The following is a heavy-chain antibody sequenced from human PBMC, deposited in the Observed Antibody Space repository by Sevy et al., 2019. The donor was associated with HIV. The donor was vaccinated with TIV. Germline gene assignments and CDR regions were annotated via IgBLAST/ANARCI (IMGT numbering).Heavy chain of an antibody. Sequence: GGSLRLSCAASGFTFSKYSMTWVRQPPGKGLEWVSTLSFGCGEINYADSVKGRFTISRDKPKSSVYLQMNNLRPEDTAVYYCAREGCTKPHDYWGQGTLVTVSS. J-gene: IGHJ4*02. CDR3: AREGCTKPHDY. D-gene: IGHD2-8*01. CDR2: LSFGCGEI. CDR1: GFTFSKYS. V-gene: IGHV3-23*01.